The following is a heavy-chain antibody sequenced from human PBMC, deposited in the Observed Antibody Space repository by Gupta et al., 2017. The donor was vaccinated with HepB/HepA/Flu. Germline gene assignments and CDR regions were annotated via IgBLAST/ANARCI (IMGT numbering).Heavy chain of an antibody. Sequence: VQLVESGGGLVTPGGSLRLSCAGSGSTFSSYSMYWFSQSPGKGLEWVSSISISSSYRYYADSVKGRFTISRDNAKNSLYRQMNSLRAEDTAVYYCARRPSRFVVPAAAFDYWGQGTLVTVSS. CDR3: ARRPSRFVVPAAAFDY. CDR2: ISISSSYR. CDR1: GSTFSSYS. V-gene: IGHV3-21*01. D-gene: IGHD2-2*01. J-gene: IGHJ4*02.